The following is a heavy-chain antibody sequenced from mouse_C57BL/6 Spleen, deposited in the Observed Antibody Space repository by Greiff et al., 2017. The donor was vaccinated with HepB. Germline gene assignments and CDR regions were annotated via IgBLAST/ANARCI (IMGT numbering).Heavy chain of an antibody. Sequence: QVQLQQSGPELVKPGASVKISCKASGYAFSSSWMNWVKQRPGKGLEWIGRIYPGDGDTNYNGKFKGKATLTADKSSSTAYMQLSSLTSEDSAVYFCARRRLGDYFDYWGQGTTLTVSS. CDR1: GYAFSSSW. CDR2: IYPGDGDT. CDR3: ARRRLGDYFDY. D-gene: IGHD2-4*01. V-gene: IGHV1-82*01. J-gene: IGHJ2*01.